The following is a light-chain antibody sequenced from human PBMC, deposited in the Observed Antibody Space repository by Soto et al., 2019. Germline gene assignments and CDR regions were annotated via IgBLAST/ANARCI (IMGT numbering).Light chain of an antibody. J-gene: IGLJ1*01. CDR2: EVS. CDR3: NSYTNRYTFV. CDR1: SSDVGGYNY. V-gene: IGLV2-14*01. Sequence: QSVLTQPASVSGSPGQSITISCTGTSSDVGGYNYVSWYQQHPGKAPKLMIYEVSKRPSEVSNRFSGSKSGNTASLTISGLQPGDEADYYCNSYTNRYTFVLGTGTKVTVL.